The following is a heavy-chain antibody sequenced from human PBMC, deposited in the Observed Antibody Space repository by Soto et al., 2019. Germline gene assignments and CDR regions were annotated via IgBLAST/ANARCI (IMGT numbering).Heavy chain of an antibody. CDR3: XXXXXXXXXXXDY. Sequence: QVQLVESGGGMVQPGTSLRLSCAASGFTFSTYGMXXXXXXXXXXXEWLAVIWHDGTKTYYTDSVKGRFTISRDNSKXXXXXXXXXXXXXXXXXXXXXXXXXXXXXXXDYWGQGTLVTVSS. CDR1: GFTFSTYG. J-gene: IGHJ4*02. V-gene: IGHV3-33*01. CDR2: IWHDGTKT.